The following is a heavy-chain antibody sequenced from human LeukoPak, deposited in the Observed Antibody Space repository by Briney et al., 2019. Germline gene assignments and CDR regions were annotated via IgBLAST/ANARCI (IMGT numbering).Heavy chain of an antibody. Sequence: GGSLRLSCAASGFTFDDYGMSWVRQAPGKGLEWVSGINWNGGSTGYADSVKGRFTISRDNAKNSLYLQMNSLRAEDTAVYYCARDFGYCSSTSCYGGLDYWGQGTLVTVSS. J-gene: IGHJ4*02. CDR2: INWNGGST. CDR3: ARDFGYCSSTSCYGGLDY. V-gene: IGHV3-20*04. D-gene: IGHD2-2*01. CDR1: GFTFDDYG.